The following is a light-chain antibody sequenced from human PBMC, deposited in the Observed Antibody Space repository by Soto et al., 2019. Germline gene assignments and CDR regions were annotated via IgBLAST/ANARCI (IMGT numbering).Light chain of an antibody. J-gene: IGKJ5*01. Sequence: EIVMTQSPATLSVSPGERVTLSCRASQSVSCLAWYQHKPGQPPRLLIYGASTRATGIPARFSGSGSGTDFTLTISSLQSEDSAVYSCQQCRAWPLFTFGQGTRLEIK. V-gene: IGKV3-15*01. CDR2: GAS. CDR1: QSVSC. CDR3: QQCRAWPLFT.